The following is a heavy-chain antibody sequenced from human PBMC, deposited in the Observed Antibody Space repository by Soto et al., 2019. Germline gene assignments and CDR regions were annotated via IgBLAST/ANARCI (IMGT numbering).Heavy chain of an antibody. Sequence: SETLSLTCAVYGGSFSGYYWSWIRQPPGKGLEWIGEINHSGSTNYNPSLKSRVTISVDTSKNQFSLKLSSVTAADTAVYYCARGRVRNWNYENGMDVWGQGTTVTVSS. V-gene: IGHV4-34*01. J-gene: IGHJ6*02. CDR3: ARGRVRNWNYENGMDV. D-gene: IGHD1-7*01. CDR2: INHSGST. CDR1: GGSFSGYY.